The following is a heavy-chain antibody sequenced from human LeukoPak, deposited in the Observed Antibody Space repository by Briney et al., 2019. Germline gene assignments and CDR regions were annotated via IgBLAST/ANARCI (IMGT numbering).Heavy chain of an antibody. CDR2: ISGSGGST. Sequence: GGSLRLSCAASGSAITDHHMDWVRQAPGKGMEWVSAISGSGGSTYYADSVKGRFTISRDNSKNTLYLQMNSLRAEDTAVYYCARGDYGGESWGYWGQGTLVTVSS. CDR1: GSAITDHH. CDR3: ARGDYGGESWGY. V-gene: IGHV3-23*01. J-gene: IGHJ4*02. D-gene: IGHD4-23*01.